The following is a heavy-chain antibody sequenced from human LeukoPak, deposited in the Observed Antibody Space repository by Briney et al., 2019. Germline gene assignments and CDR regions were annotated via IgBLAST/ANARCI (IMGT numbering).Heavy chain of an antibody. V-gene: IGHV3-48*03. CDR1: GFTFSSYE. CDR2: ISSRGSTI. CDR3: ARDKQYSGSYDSFDY. D-gene: IGHD1-26*01. J-gene: IGHJ4*02. Sequence: GGSLRLSCAASGFTFSSYEMHWVRQAPGKGLEWVSYISSRGSTIYYADSVKGRFTISRDNAKNSLYLQMNSLRAEDTAVYYCARDKQYSGSYDSFDYWGQGTLVTVSS.